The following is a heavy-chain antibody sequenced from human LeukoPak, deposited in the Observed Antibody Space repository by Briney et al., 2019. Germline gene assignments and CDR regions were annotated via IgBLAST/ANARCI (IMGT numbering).Heavy chain of an antibody. V-gene: IGHV3-7*01. J-gene: IGHJ6*02. CDR2: KKQDGSEK. CDR3: ARDSLLGSYYKRRYYYGMDV. D-gene: IGHD3-10*01. Sequence: GGSLRLSCAASGFTFSSYWMSWVRQAPGKGLEWVATKKQDGSEKYYVDSVKGRFTISRDNAKNSLYLQMNSLRAEDTAVYYCARDSLLGSYYKRRYYYGMDVWGQGTTVTVSS. CDR1: GFTFSSYW.